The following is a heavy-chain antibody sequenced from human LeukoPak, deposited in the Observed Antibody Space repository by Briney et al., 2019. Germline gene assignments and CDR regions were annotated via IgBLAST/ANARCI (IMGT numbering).Heavy chain of an antibody. J-gene: IGHJ4*02. CDR1: GYTFTVYY. D-gene: IGHD3-22*01. CDR2: INPNSGGT. CDR3: ARRILYYYDSSGYYGVDY. V-gene: IGHV1-2*06. Sequence: GASVKVSCNASGYTFTVYYIHWVRQGPRQGLGWVGRINPNSGGTNYSQKFQDRVTMTIVTSISKAYLLLSKLMSDDTAVYYCARRILYYYDSSGYYGVDYWGQGTLVTVS.